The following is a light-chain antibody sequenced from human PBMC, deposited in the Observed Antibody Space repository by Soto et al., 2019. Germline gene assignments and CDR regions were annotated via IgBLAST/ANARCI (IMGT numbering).Light chain of an antibody. V-gene: IGLV1-44*01. Sequence: QSVLTQPPSASGTPGQTVTISCSGSSSNIDSNTVNWYQQLPGTAPKLLIYGNNQRPSGVPDRFSGSWSGTSASLAISGLQSEDEAEYYCAAWDDSLNAYVFGTRTKVTVL. CDR3: AAWDDSLNAYV. CDR2: GNN. CDR1: SSNIDSNT. J-gene: IGLJ1*01.